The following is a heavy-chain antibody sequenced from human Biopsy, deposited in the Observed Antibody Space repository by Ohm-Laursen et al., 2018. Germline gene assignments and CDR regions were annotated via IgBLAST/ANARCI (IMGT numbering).Heavy chain of an antibody. CDR1: GGTFSNYG. J-gene: IGHJ6*02. CDR2: MNPNSGNT. V-gene: IGHV1-8*02. Sequence: GASVKVSCKAPGGTFSNYGVNWVRQAPGQGLEWLGWMNPNSGNTDYAQKFQSRVTMTRNTSISTAYMELNSLRSEDTAVYYCARGSFWFGGNYYYYGMDVWGQGTTVTVSS. D-gene: IGHD3-10*01. CDR3: ARGSFWFGGNYYYYGMDV.